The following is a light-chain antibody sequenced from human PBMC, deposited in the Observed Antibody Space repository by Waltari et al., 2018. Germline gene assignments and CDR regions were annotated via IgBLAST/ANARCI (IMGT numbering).Light chain of an antibody. Sequence: QSVLTQPPSVSGAPGQRVAPPCTGTTSNIGPGFDVNSYRQDPGTAPKLLIYRNNNRPSGVPDRFSGSKSGTSASLAITALQAADESDYYCQSYDTGLSAYVFGTGTKVIVL. V-gene: IGLV1-40*01. J-gene: IGLJ1*01. CDR1: TSNIGPGFD. CDR3: QSYDTGLSAYV. CDR2: RNN.